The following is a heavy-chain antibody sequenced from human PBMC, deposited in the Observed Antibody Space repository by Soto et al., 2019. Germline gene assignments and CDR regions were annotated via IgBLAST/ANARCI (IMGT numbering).Heavy chain of an antibody. Sequence: QVQLQESGPGLVKPSQTLSLTCTVSGGSISSGDYYCSWIRQPPGKGLEWIGYIYYSGSTYYNPSLKSRVTISVDTSKNQFSLKLSSVTAADTAVYYCEAYPNSSSGGDAFDIWGQGTMVTVSS. CDR1: GGSISSGDYY. CDR3: EAYPNSSSGGDAFDI. V-gene: IGHV4-30-4*01. CDR2: IYYSGST. J-gene: IGHJ3*02. D-gene: IGHD6-13*01.